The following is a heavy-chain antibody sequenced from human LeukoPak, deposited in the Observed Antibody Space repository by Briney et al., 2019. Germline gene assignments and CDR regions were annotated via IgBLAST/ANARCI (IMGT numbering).Heavy chain of an antibody. CDR1: GGSFSGYY. V-gene: IGHV4-34*01. D-gene: IGHD3-10*01. Sequence: SETLSLTCAVYGGSFSGYYWSWIRQPPGKGLEWIGEINHSGSTNYNPSLKSRVTISVDTSKNQFSLKLSSVTAADTAVYYCAKSNGYGLVDIWGQGTLVTVSS. CDR3: AKSNGYGLVDI. CDR2: INHSGST. J-gene: IGHJ4*02.